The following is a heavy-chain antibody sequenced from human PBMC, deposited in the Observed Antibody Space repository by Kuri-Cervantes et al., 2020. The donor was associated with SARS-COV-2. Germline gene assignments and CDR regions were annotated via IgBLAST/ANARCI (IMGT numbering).Heavy chain of an antibody. CDR2: INPGDSDT. Sequence: GESLKISCKGSGYNFTSYWIGWVRQMPGKGLEWMGIINPGDSDTRYSPSFQGQVTISADKSISTAYLQWSSLKASDTAMYYCARQTDYYGSGSYQVGASHYYGMDVWGQGTTVTVSS. V-gene: IGHV5-51*01. J-gene: IGHJ6*02. CDR3: ARQTDYYGSGSYQVGASHYYGMDV. D-gene: IGHD3-10*01. CDR1: GYNFTSYW.